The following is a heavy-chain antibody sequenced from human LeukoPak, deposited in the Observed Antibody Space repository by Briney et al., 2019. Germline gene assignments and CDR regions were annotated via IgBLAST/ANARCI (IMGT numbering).Heavy chain of an antibody. D-gene: IGHD6-13*01. Sequence: SETLSLTCTVSGGSISSYYWSWIRQPAGKGLEWIGRIYTSGSTNYNPSLKSRVTMSVDTSKNQFSLKLSSVTAADTAVYYCARGRAAAGPNYYYYSMDVWGKGTTVTVSS. V-gene: IGHV4-4*07. CDR3: ARGRAAAGPNYYYYSMDV. CDR2: IYTSGST. J-gene: IGHJ6*03. CDR1: GGSISSYY.